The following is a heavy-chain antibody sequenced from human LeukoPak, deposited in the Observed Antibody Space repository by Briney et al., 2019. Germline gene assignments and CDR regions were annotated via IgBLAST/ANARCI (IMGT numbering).Heavy chain of an antibody. J-gene: IGHJ4*02. CDR3: ARVFYDYVWGSYRSVFHY. Sequence: GASVKVSCKASGYTFTRYYMHWVRLAPGQGLEWMGIINPSGGSTSYAQKFQGRVTMTRDTSTSTVYMELSSLRSEDTAVYYCARVFYDYVWGSYRSVFHYSGQGALVTVSS. V-gene: IGHV1-46*01. D-gene: IGHD3-16*02. CDR1: GYTFTRYY. CDR2: INPSGGST.